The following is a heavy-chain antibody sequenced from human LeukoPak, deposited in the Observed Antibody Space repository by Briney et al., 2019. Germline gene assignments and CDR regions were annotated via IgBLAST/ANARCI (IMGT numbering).Heavy chain of an antibody. CDR3: ARDLGGSYFDY. Sequence: GGSLRLTCASSGFTFSSYSMIWVRKAPGKGLEWVSYISSSSSTIYYADSVKGRFTISRDNAKNSLYLQMNSLRAEDTAVYYCARDLGGSYFDYWGQGTLVTVSS. V-gene: IGHV3-48*01. CDR1: GFTFSSYS. CDR2: ISSSSSTI. J-gene: IGHJ4*02. D-gene: IGHD1-26*01.